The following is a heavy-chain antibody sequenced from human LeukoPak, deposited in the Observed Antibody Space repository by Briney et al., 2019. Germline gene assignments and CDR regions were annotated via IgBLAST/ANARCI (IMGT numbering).Heavy chain of an antibody. D-gene: IGHD5-18*01. CDR3: ARDRGYSYGRTNLDY. V-gene: IGHV1-69*04. J-gene: IGHJ4*02. CDR2: IIPIFGIA. CDR1: GGTFSSYA. Sequence: GASVKVSCKASGGTFSSYAISWVRQAPGQGLEWMGRIIPIFGIASYAQKFQGRVTITADKSTSTAYMELSGLRSEDTAVYYCARDRGYSYGRTNLDYWGQGTLVTVSS.